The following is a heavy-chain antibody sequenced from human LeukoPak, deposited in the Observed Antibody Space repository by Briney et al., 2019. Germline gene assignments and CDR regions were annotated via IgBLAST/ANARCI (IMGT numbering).Heavy chain of an antibody. J-gene: IGHJ4*02. Sequence: QPGGSLRLSCAASGFTFSSYAMSWVRQAPGKGLEWVAVISYDGSNKYYADSVKGRFTISRDNSKNTLYLQMNSLRAEDTAVYYCAKEYDDILTGYSGGFDYWGQGTLVTVSS. CDR2: ISYDGSNK. V-gene: IGHV3-30*18. D-gene: IGHD3-9*01. CDR3: AKEYDDILTGYSGGFDY. CDR1: GFTFSSYA.